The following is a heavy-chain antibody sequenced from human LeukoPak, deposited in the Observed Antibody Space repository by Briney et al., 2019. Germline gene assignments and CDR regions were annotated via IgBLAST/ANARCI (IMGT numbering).Heavy chain of an antibody. Sequence: PGGSLRLSCAASGLTVSNNDMSWVRQSPGKGLEWVANIKQDGSEKYYVDSVKGRFTISRDNAKNSLYLQMNSLRAEDTAVYYCARDEGYSYGWTYYYYYMDVWGKGTTVTVSS. CDR3: ARDEGYSYGWTYYYYYMDV. V-gene: IGHV3-7*01. D-gene: IGHD5-18*01. CDR1: GLTVSNND. CDR2: IKQDGSEK. J-gene: IGHJ6*03.